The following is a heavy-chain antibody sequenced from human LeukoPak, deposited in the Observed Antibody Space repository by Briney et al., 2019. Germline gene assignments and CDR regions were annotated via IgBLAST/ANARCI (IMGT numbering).Heavy chain of an antibody. J-gene: IGHJ6*03. Sequence: SETLSLTCTVSGDSINDYYWSWIRQPQGEGLEWIAYIYSSVSTNYNPSLKSRVIISIDTSKSQSSLKLPSVTAADAGVYYCARQRCSGGSCYRVDQLYYMDVWGKGTTVTVSS. CDR2: IYSSVST. D-gene: IGHD2-15*01. CDR1: GDSINDYY. V-gene: IGHV4-4*09. CDR3: ARQRCSGGSCYRVDQLYYMDV.